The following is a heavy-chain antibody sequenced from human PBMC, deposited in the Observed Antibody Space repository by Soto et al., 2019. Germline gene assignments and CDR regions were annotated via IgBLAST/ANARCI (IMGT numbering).Heavy chain of an antibody. CDR2: IIPIFGTA. Sequence: GASVKVSCKASGYTFTSYGISWVRQAPGQGLEWMGGIIPIFGTANYAQKFQGRVTITADESTSTAYMELSSLRPEDTAVYYCARDGYCSSTSCYLPWGQGTLVTVSS. V-gene: IGHV1-69*13. CDR3: ARDGYCSSTSCYLP. J-gene: IGHJ5*02. CDR1: GYTFTSYG. D-gene: IGHD2-2*03.